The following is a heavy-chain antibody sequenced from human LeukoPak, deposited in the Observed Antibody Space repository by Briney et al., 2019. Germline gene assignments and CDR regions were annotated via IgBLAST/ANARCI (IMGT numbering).Heavy chain of an antibody. CDR3: ARDGDSSSWDY. J-gene: IGHJ4*02. D-gene: IGHD6-13*01. Sequence: GASVKVSCKASGYTFTGYYMHWVRQAPGQGLEWMGWINTNTGNPTYAQGFTGRFVFSLDTSVSTAYLQISSLKAEDTAVYYCARDGDSSSWDYWGQGTLVTVSS. CDR1: GYTFTGYY. CDR2: INTNTGNP. V-gene: IGHV7-4-1*02.